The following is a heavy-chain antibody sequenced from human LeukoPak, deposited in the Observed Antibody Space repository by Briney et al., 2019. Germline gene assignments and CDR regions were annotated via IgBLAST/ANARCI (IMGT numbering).Heavy chain of an antibody. CDR1: GYTFTGYY. CDR3: VPSNDYYYYFDY. D-gene: IGHD3-22*01. J-gene: IGHJ4*02. V-gene: IGHV1-2*02. Sequence: ASVKVSCKASGYTFTGYYMHWVRQAPGQGLEWMGWINPNSGGTNYPLKFQGRVTMTRDTSISTAYMELSRLTSDDTAVYYCVPSNDYYYYFDYWGQGTLVTVSS. CDR2: INPNSGGT.